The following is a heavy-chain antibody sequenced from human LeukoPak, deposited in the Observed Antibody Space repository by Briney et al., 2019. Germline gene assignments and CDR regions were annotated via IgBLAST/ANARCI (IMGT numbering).Heavy chain of an antibody. D-gene: IGHD2-21*01. CDR1: GFTFSSYA. J-gene: IGHJ4*02. CDR2: ISKSDGST. Sequence: GGSLRLSCAASGFTFSSYAMTWVRQAPGKGLAWVSSISKSDGSTYYADSVKGRFTISRDNSKNTVYLHMDSLRVEDTATYYCARGALIPDFRGQGTLVTVSS. CDR3: ARGALIPDF. V-gene: IGHV3-23*01.